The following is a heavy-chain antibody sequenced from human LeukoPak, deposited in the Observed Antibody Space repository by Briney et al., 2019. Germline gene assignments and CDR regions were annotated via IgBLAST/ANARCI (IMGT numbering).Heavy chain of an antibody. CDR3: ARDGSGPVDY. CDR1: GGTFSSYA. J-gene: IGHJ4*02. V-gene: IGHV1-69*04. Sequence: GASVKVSCKASGGTFSSYAISWVRQAPGQGLEWMGRIIPILGIANYAQKLQGRVTITADKSTSTAYMELSSLRSEDTAVYYCARDGSGPVDYWGQGTLVTVSS. CDR2: IIPILGIA. D-gene: IGHD3-10*01.